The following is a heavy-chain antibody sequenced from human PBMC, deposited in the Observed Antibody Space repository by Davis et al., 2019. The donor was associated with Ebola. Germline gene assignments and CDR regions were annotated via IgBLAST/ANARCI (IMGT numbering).Heavy chain of an antibody. CDR3: AKAVWLDWLSADPLFDS. D-gene: IGHD3/OR15-3a*01. CDR2: ISGSGGST. V-gene: IGHV3-23*01. CDR1: GFTFTSYA. J-gene: IGHJ4*02. Sequence: GESLKISCAASGFTFTSYAMTWVRQAPGKGLEWVSTISGSGGSTYYADSVKGRFTVSRDNSNNTLYLQMSRLRVEDTAVYYCAKAVWLDWLSADPLFDSWGQGTLVAVSS.